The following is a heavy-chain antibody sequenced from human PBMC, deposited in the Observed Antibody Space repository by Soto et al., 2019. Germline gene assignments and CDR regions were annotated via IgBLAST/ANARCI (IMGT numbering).Heavy chain of an antibody. V-gene: IGHV4-31*03. J-gene: IGHJ4*02. CDR1: GESISSGGYY. D-gene: IGHD6-6*01. Sequence: QVQLQESGPGLVKASQTLSLICSVSGESISSGGYYWSWIRHHPGKGLEWIGYIYDSESAYYNPSLMSRVTISMDTSKNHFAMKLRSVTAADTAVYYCARASSSSSAADYWGQGTLITVSS. CDR2: IYDSESA. CDR3: ARASSSSSAADY.